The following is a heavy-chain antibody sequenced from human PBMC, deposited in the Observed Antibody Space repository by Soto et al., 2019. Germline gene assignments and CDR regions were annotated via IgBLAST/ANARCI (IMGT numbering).Heavy chain of an antibody. CDR3: ARGETYCGGDCWDAFDI. CDR1: GYTFTSYD. D-gene: IGHD2-21*02. J-gene: IGHJ3*02. CDR2: MNPNSGNT. V-gene: IGHV1-8*01. Sequence: QVQLVQSGAEVKKPGASVKVSCKASGYTFTSYDINWVRQATGQGLEWMGWMNPNSGNTGYAQKFQGRVTMTRNTSISTAYMELSSLRSEDTAVYYCARGETYCGGDCWDAFDIWGQGTMVTVSS.